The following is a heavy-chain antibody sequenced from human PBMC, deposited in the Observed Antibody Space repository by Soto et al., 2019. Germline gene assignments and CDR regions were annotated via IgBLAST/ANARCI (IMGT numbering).Heavy chain of an antibody. CDR1: GFTFSSYS. CDR2: ISSSSSTI. D-gene: IGHD5-18*01. V-gene: IGHV3-48*01. Sequence: EVQLEESGGGLVQPGGSLRLSCAASGFTFSSYSMNWVRQAPGKGLEWVSYISSSSSTIYYADSVKGRFTISRDNAKNSLYLQMNSLRAEDTAVYYCARDGGYSYGPFDYWGQGTLVTVST. CDR3: ARDGGYSYGPFDY. J-gene: IGHJ4*02.